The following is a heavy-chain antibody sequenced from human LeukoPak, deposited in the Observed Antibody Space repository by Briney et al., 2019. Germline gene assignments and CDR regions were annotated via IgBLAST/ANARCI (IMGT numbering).Heavy chain of an antibody. V-gene: IGHV3-7*04. Sequence: GGSLRLSCVASGFPFSSYWMTWVRQAPGKGLEWVANIKQDGSKKSYVDSVKGRFTISRDNAKNSLYLQMNSLRAEDTAIYYRTRVGYIDEGIDYWGQGTLVTVSS. D-gene: IGHD5-24*01. CDR2: IKQDGSKK. CDR1: GFPFSSYW. CDR3: TRVGYIDEGIDY. J-gene: IGHJ4*02.